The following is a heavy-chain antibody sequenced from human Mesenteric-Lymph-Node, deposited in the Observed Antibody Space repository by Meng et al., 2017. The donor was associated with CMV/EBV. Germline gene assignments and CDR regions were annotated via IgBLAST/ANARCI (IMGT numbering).Heavy chain of an antibody. D-gene: IGHD1-26*01. Sequence: GGSLRLSCAASGFTFSSYEMNWVRQAPGKGLEWVSYISSSGSTIYYADSVKGRFTISRDNSKNTLYLQMNSLRAEDTAVYYCAKVRLVRGWGFDYWGQGTLVTVSS. V-gene: IGHV3-48*03. CDR3: AKVRLVRGWGFDY. CDR2: ISSSGSTI. CDR1: GFTFSSYE. J-gene: IGHJ4*02.